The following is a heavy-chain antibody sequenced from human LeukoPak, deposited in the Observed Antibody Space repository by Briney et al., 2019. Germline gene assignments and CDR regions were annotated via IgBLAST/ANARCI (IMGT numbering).Heavy chain of an antibody. CDR3: AKFGGSYSGDY. CDR1: GSTFSSYA. D-gene: IGHD1-26*01. V-gene: IGHV3-23*01. CDR2: ISATGSNT. J-gene: IGHJ4*02. Sequence: PGGSLRLPCAASGSTFSSYAMSWVRQAPGKGLEWVSGISATGSNTYYTDSVKGRFTISRDNSKNTLSLQMNSLRAEDTAVYYCAKFGGSYSGDYWGQGTLVTVSS.